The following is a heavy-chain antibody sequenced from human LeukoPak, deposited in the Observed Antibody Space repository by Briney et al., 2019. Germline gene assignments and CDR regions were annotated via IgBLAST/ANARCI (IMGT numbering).Heavy chain of an antibody. CDR2: INHSGST. D-gene: IGHD3-16*02. V-gene: IGHV4-34*01. CDR1: GGSFSGYY. CDR3: ARAEIKLYNQRRYYFDY. J-gene: IGHJ4*02. Sequence: SETLSLTCAVYGGSFSGYYWSWIRQPPGKGLGWIGEINHSGSTNYNPSLKSRVTISVDTSKNQFSLKLSSVTAADTAVYYCARAEIKLYNQRRYYFDYWGQGTLVTVSS.